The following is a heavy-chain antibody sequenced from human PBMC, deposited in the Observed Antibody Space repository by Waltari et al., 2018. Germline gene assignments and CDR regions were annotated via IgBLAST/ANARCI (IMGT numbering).Heavy chain of an antibody. CDR1: GFTFGDGA. V-gene: IGHV3-49*04. Sequence: EVQLVESGGGLVQPGRSLRLSCTSSGFTFGDGAVSWVRQAQGKGLEWVGFVRSKVYGGTTDYAASVRGRFTISRDDSKSIAYLQRNSLKNEDTAVYYCTKSVVEEGANPLYYYGMDVWGQGTAVTVS. J-gene: IGHJ6*02. D-gene: IGHD2-15*01. CDR2: VRSKVYGGTT. CDR3: TKSVVEEGANPLYYYGMDV.